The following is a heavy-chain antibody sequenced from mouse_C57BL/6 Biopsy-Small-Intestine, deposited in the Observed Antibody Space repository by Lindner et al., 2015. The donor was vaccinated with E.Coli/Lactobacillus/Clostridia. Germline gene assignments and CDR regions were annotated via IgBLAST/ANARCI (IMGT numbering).Heavy chain of an antibody. CDR1: GYTFINYG. V-gene: IGHV1-59*01. J-gene: IGHJ4*01. D-gene: IGHD6-2*01. Sequence: SVKVSCKASGYTFINYGFSWVRQAPGQGLEWMGWVGAYNDNANYPQKFQGRVTLTTDASTSTAYMELRGLRSDDTAVYYCARDSTLASRHYFGSGSPFDYWGQGTLVTVSS. CDR3: ARDSTLASRHYFGSGSPFDY. CDR2: VGAYNDNA.